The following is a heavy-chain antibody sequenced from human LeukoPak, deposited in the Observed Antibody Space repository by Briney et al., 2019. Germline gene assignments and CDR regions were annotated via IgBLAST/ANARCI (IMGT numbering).Heavy chain of an antibody. CDR3: ATPVFYGGNPPDAFDI. Sequence: GASVKVSCEASGYTFTSYYMHWVRQAPGQGLEWMGIINPSGGSTSYAQKFQGRVTMTEDTSTDTAYMELSSLRSEDTAVYYCATPVFYGGNPPDAFDIWGQGTMVTVSS. D-gene: IGHD4-23*01. J-gene: IGHJ3*02. CDR1: GYTFTSYY. CDR2: INPSGGST. V-gene: IGHV1-46*01.